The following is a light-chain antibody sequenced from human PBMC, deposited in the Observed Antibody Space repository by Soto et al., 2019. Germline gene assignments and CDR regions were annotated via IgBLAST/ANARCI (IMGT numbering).Light chain of an antibody. CDR1: QSISSW. CDR2: DAS. V-gene: IGKV1-5*01. J-gene: IGKJ1*01. Sequence: DIQMTQSASTLSASSGDRVTITWRASQSISSWLAWYQQKPVKAPKLLIYDASSLESGVPSRFSGSGSGTEFTLTISSLKPDDFATYYCQQYNSYWTFGQGTKVDIK. CDR3: QQYNSYWT.